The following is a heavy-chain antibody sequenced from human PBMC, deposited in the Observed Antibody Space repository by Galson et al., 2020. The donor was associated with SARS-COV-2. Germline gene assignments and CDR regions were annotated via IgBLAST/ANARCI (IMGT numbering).Heavy chain of an antibody. CDR1: GGSFSSYY. J-gene: IGHJ6*03. CDR2: INHRGST. Sequence: SETLSLPCAVYGGSFSSYYWNWIRQPPGKGLEWIGEINHRGSTNSNPSLKSRVFMSVDTSKNQFSLKLRSVTAADTAVYYCARGGSRPTMVLDYYYFYMDVWGKGTTVTASS. CDR3: ARGGSRPTMVLDYYYFYMDV. D-gene: IGHD3-10*01. V-gene: IGHV4-34*01.